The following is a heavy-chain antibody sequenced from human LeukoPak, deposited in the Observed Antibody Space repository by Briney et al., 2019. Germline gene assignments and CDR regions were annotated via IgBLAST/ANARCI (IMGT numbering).Heavy chain of an antibody. CDR1: GFTLSTYA. V-gene: IGHV3-23*01. Sequence: GGSLRLSCAASGFTLSTYAMSWVRQTPGKGLEWVAATSSSDAGTYHADSVRGRFTISRDNSKNTLYLQMNSLRAEDAAVYFCAKAPVTSCRGAYCYPYDSWGQGTLVTVSS. J-gene: IGHJ4*02. CDR3: AKAPVTSCRGAYCYPYDS. D-gene: IGHD2-21*01. CDR2: TSSSDAGT.